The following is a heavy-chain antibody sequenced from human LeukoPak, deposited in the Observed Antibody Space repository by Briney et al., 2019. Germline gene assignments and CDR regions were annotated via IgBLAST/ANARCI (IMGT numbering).Heavy chain of an antibody. V-gene: IGHV3-30-3*01. Sequence: GGSLRLSCAASGFTFSSYAMHWVRQAPGKGLEWVAVISSDGNNKYYADSVKGRFTISRDNSKNTLYQQMNSLRAEDTAVYYCARDEYLWVVIQLGLFDYWGQGTLVTVSS. CDR2: ISSDGNNK. CDR1: GFTFSSYA. D-gene: IGHD5-24*01. CDR3: ARDEYLWVVIQLGLFDY. J-gene: IGHJ4*02.